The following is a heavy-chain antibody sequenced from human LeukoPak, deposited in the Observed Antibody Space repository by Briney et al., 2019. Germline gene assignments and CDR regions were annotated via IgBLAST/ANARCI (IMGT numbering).Heavy chain of an antibody. V-gene: IGHV4-34*01. CDR1: GGSFSGYY. Sequence: SETLSLTCAVYGGSFSGYYWSWIRQPPGKGLEWIGEINHSGSTNYNPSLKSRVTISVDTSKNQSSLKLSSVTAADTAVYYCARISSYGYLGFDYWGQGTLVTVSS. J-gene: IGHJ4*02. D-gene: IGHD5-18*01. CDR2: INHSGST. CDR3: ARISSYGYLGFDY.